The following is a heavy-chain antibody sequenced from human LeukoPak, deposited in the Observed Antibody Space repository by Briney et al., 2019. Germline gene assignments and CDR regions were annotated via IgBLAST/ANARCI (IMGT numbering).Heavy chain of an antibody. V-gene: IGHV3-53*01. CDR3: ARSGYYDSSGYDY. CDR2: IYSGGST. CDR1: GLTFSSHW. J-gene: IGHJ4*02. D-gene: IGHD3-22*01. Sequence: TGGSLRLSCAASGLTFSSHWMHWVRQAPGKGLEWVSVIYSGGSTYYADSVKGRFTISRDNSKNTLYLQMNSLRAEDTAVYYCARSGYYDSSGYDYWGQGTLVTVSS.